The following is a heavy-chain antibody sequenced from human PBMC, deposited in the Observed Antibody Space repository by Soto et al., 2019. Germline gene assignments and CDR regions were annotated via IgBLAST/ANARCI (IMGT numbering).Heavy chain of an antibody. D-gene: IGHD3-22*01. CDR1: GFTFSSYA. Sequence: GGSLRLSCAASGFTFSSYAMSWVRQAPGKGLEWVSAISGSGVSTYYADSVKGRFTISRDNSKNTLYLQMNSLRAEDTAVYYCAKSPGREYYDSSGYYHYDYWGQGTPVTVSS. CDR3: AKSPGREYYDSSGYYHYDY. CDR2: ISGSGVST. J-gene: IGHJ4*02. V-gene: IGHV3-23*01.